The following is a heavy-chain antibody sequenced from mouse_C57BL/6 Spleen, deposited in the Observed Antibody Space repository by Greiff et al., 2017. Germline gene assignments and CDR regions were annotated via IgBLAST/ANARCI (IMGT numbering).Heavy chain of an antibody. Sequence: EVMLVESGGGLVKPGGSVKLSCAASGFTFSDYGMHWVRQAPEKGLEWVAYISSGSSTIYYADKVKGRFTISRDTAKNTLFLQMTSLRSEDTAMYYCARGYYGTLAWFAYWGPGTLVTVSA. CDR2: ISSGSSTI. J-gene: IGHJ3*01. V-gene: IGHV5-17*01. D-gene: IGHD2-1*01. CDR1: GFTFSDYG. CDR3: ARGYYGTLAWFAY.